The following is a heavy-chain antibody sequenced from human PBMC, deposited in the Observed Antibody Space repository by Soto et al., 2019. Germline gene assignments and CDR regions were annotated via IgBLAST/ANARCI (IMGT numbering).Heavy chain of an antibody. Sequence: PGGSLKLFCSAPGFTLRSYAMRWGRQGPGKGLEWVSAISGSGGSTYDADSVKGRFTISRDNSKNTLYLQMNSLRAEDTAVYYCAKGGIAVAHAFDIWGQGTMVTVSS. D-gene: IGHD6-19*01. CDR3: AKGGIAVAHAFDI. J-gene: IGHJ3*02. CDR1: GFTLRSYA. V-gene: IGHV3-23*01. CDR2: ISGSGGST.